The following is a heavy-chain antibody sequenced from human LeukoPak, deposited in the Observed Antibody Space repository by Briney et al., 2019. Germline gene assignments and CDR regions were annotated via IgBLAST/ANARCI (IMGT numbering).Heavy chain of an antibody. CDR1: GASIHDDH. V-gene: IGHV4-59*12. J-gene: IGHJ1*01. CDR3: GRNFEASSTWYIQY. Sequence: SETLSLTCTVSGASIHDDHFTWIRQPPGRGLEWIGFVYYRGSAKYNPSLESRVTISVDTSKKQISLILKSVTAADTAVYYCGRNFEASSTWYIQYWGQGSLVTVSS. D-gene: IGHD2-2*01. CDR2: VYYRGSA.